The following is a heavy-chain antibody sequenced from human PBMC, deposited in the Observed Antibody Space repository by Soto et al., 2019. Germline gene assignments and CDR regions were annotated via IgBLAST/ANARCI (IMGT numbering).Heavy chain of an antibody. CDR2: IRSKANSYAT. J-gene: IGHJ6*02. CDR3: TRLPGPYKLSGQQLERKNYYYYGMDV. Sequence: EVQLVESGGGLVQPGGSLKLSCAASGFTFSGSAMHWVRQASGKGLEWVGRIRSKANSYATAYAASVKGRFTISRDDSKNTAYLQMNSLKTEDTAVYYCTRLPGPYKLSGQQLERKNYYYYGMDVWGQGTTVTVSS. V-gene: IGHV3-73*02. D-gene: IGHD6-13*01. CDR1: GFTFSGSA.